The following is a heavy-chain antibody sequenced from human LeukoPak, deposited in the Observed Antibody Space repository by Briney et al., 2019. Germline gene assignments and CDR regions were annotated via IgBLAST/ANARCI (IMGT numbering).Heavy chain of an antibody. CDR2: IYSGGTT. J-gene: IGHJ4*02. D-gene: IGHD4-17*01. V-gene: IGHV3-53*01. CDR1: GFTFSSHG. Sequence: PGGSLRLSCAASGFTFSSHGMHWVRQAPGKGLEWVSVIYSGGTTYYADSVKGRFTISRDNSKNTLYLQMSSLRAEDTAVYYCARLTVTYYFDYWGQGTLVTVSS. CDR3: ARLTVTYYFDY.